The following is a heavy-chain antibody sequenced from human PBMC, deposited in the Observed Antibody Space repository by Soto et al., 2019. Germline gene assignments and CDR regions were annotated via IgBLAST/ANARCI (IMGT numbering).Heavy chain of an antibody. CDR3: AREISGTWIQLWPRYFDL. V-gene: IGHV3-48*02. Sequence: GSLRLSCAASGFTFSSYSMNWVRQAPGKGLEWVSYISSSSSTIYYADSVKGRFTISRDNAKNSLYLQMNSLRDEDTAVYYCAREISGTWIQLWPRYFDLWGRGTLVTVSS. CDR2: ISSSSSTI. CDR1: GFTFSSYS. J-gene: IGHJ2*01. D-gene: IGHD5-18*01.